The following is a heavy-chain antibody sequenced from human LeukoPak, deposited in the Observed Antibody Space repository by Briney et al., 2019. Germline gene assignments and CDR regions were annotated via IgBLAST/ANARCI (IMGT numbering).Heavy chain of an antibody. D-gene: IGHD3-22*01. Sequence: GGSLRLSCAASGFIFSNYWMCWVRQAPGKGLVWVSRINSDGTTTTYADSVKGRFTISRDNAKNTLYLQMSSLTAEDTAVYYYARIRGGYYSDFWGQGTLVTVSS. J-gene: IGHJ4*02. CDR1: GFIFSNYW. CDR2: INSDGTTT. V-gene: IGHV3-74*01. CDR3: ARIRGGYYSDF.